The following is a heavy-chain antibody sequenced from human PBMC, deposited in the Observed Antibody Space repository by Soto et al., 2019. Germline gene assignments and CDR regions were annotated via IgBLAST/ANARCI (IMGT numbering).Heavy chain of an antibody. D-gene: IGHD2-15*01. CDR1: GGSSSSTSYY. V-gene: IGHV4-39*07. CDR2: VYYSGNT. CDR3: ASTHPHLAY. Sequence: TSETLSLTCTVSGGSSSSTSYYWGWIRQPPGKGLEWVGSVYYSGNTNYNPSLKSRVTISVDTSKNQFSLKLRSVTAADTAVYYCASTHPHLAYWGQGILVTVSS. J-gene: IGHJ4*02.